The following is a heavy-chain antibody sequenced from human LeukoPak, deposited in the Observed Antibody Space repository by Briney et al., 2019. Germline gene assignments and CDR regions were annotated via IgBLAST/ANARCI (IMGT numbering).Heavy chain of an antibody. J-gene: IGHJ6*02. D-gene: IGHD3-3*01. Sequence: GASVKVSCKASGYTFTSYDINWVRQATGQGLEWMGWMNPNSGNTGYAQKFQGRVTMTRNTSISTAYMELSSLRSEDTAVYYCARDYYDFWSGYYRGGDYNYYGMDVWGQGTTVTVSS. CDR2: MNPNSGNT. V-gene: IGHV1-8*01. CDR3: ARDYYDFWSGYYRGGDYNYYGMDV. CDR1: GYTFTSYD.